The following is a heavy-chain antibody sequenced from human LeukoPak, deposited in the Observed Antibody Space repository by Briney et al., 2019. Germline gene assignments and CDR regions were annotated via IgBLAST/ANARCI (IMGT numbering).Heavy chain of an antibody. V-gene: IGHV3-74*01. D-gene: IGHD2-2*01. CDR2: INSDGSST. J-gene: IGHJ3*02. CDR3: ERAEGYCTSTSCHAGGHAFDI. CDR1: GFTFSSYW. Sequence: GGSLRLSCAASGFTFSSYWIHWVRQAPGKGLVWVSRINSDGSSTSYADSVKGRFTIARDSAKHTMYLQLNTLRAEDTAVYYCERAEGYCTSTSCHAGGHAFDIWGPGTMVTVSP.